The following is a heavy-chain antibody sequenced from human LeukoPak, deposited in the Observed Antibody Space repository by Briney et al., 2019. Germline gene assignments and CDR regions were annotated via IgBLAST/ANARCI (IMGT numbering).Heavy chain of an antibody. D-gene: IGHD1-26*01. CDR1: GYTFTSYA. CDR3: ARDLGSGSLHY. V-gene: IGHV1-3*04. CDR2: INTGNGDT. Sequence: GASVKVSCKASGYTFTSYAIHWVRQAPGQRLEWLGWINTGNGDTRYSQTFQGRFTITSDTSASTVYMELRSLRSEDSAVYYCARDLGSGSLHYWGQGTVVTVSS. J-gene: IGHJ4*02.